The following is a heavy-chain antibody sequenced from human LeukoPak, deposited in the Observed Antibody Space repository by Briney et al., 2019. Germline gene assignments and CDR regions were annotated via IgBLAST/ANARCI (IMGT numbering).Heavy chain of an antibody. V-gene: IGHV4-4*07. CDR2: IYTSGST. CDR3: ARDVGWTSGWAMVDAFDI. CDR1: GGSISSYY. Sequence: TSETLSLTCTVSGGSISSYYWSWIRQPAGKGLEWIGRIYTSGSTNYNPSLKSRVTMSVDTSKNQFSLKLSSVTAADTAVYYCARDVGWTSGWAMVDAFDIWGQGTMVTVSS. D-gene: IGHD6-19*01. J-gene: IGHJ3*02.